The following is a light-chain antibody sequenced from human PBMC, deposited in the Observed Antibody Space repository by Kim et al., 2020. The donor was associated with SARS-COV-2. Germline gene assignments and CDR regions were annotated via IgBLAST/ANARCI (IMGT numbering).Light chain of an antibody. CDR3: NSRDSNDNVV. CDR1: SLRSYY. J-gene: IGLJ2*01. CDR2: GKN. Sequence: VALGQTVRITCQGDSLRSYYATWYQLKPGQAPIVVIYGKNNRPSGIPDRFSGSSSGNTASLTITGTQAGDEADYHCNSRDSNDNVVFGGGTKVTVL. V-gene: IGLV3-19*01.